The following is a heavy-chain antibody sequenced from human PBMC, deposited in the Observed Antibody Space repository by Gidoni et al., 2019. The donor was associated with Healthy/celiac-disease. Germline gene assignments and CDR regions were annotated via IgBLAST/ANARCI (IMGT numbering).Heavy chain of an antibody. J-gene: IGHJ3*02. D-gene: IGHD1-1*01. CDR3: EVWPTGTPGHAFDI. CDR2: ISGSGGST. V-gene: IGHV3-23*01. Sequence: EVQLFESGGGLVQPGGSLRLSCAASGFPFTSYAMSWVRQAPGKGLEWVSAISGSGGSTYYADSVKGRFTISRDNSKNTLYLQMNSLRAEDTAVYYCEVWPTGTPGHAFDIWGQGTMVTVSS. CDR1: GFPFTSYA.